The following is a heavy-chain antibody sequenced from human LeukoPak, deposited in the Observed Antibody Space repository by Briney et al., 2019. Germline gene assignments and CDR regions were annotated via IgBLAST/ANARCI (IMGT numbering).Heavy chain of an antibody. Sequence: GGSERLFCTASGFTFSDYYMSWTRQAPGKGLEWVSYMSSSSGSHTNYADSVKGRFTISRDNAKNSLYLQMNSLRAEDTAVYYCARYRVVGARRYFDYWGQGTVVTVSS. CDR3: ARYRVVGARRYFDY. D-gene: IGHD2-15*01. CDR1: GFTFSDYY. CDR2: MSSSSGSHT. V-gene: IGHV3-11*03. J-gene: IGHJ4*02.